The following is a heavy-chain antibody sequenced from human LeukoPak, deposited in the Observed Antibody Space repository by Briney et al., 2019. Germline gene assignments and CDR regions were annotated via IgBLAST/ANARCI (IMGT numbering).Heavy chain of an antibody. D-gene: IGHD2-8*01. V-gene: IGHV3-30*02. CDR1: GFIFSDYG. CDR3: GKESPTKGDY. CDR2: DRSDGNDK. Sequence: GGSLRLSCAASGFIFSDYGMHWVRQAPGKGLEWVAFDRSDGNDKYYGESVKGRFTISRDNSMDTLYLQMNSLRDEDTAVYYCGKESPTKGDYWGQGTLVTVSS. J-gene: IGHJ4*02.